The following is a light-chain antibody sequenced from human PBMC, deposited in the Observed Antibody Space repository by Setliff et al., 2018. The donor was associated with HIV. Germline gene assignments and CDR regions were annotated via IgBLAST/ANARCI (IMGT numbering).Light chain of an antibody. J-gene: IGLJ2*01. Sequence: QSALTQPASVPGSPGQSITISCTGTSSDVGGYNYVSWYQQHPGKAPKLMIYDVSKRPSVVSNRFSGSKSGNTASLTISGLQAEDEADYYCRSYTSISTLVFGGGTKVTVL. CDR3: RSYTSISTLV. CDR2: DVS. V-gene: IGLV2-14*01. CDR1: SSDVGGYNY.